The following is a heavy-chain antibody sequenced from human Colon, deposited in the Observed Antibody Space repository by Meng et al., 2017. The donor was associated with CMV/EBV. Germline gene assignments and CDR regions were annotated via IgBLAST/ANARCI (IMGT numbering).Heavy chain of an antibody. CDR3: ARDLWSGSSDYFDY. J-gene: IGHJ4*02. D-gene: IGHD3-3*01. Sequence: QVGLWQAGEEVKKLGALVKVSGKASGYTFTGFYIQWVRQAPGQGLEWMGWINPKSGDTIYEQKFQGRVTMTRDTSISTVYMDLNSLRSDDTAVYFCARDLWSGSSDYFDYWGQGTLVTVSS. CDR2: INPKSGDT. V-gene: IGHV1-2*02. CDR1: GYTFTGFY.